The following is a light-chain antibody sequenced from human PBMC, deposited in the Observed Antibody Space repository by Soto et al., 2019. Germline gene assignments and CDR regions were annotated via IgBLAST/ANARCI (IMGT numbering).Light chain of an antibody. CDR1: QNINNY. V-gene: IGKV1-33*01. CDR2: DAS. CDR3: QQYENLPT. Sequence: DIQMTRSPSSLSASVGNRVTITCQASQNINNYLNWYQQKPGRAPKLLIYDASNLEAGVPSRLRGSASGTDFPFTISRLKPEDIATYYCQQYENLPTFGQGTRLEIK. J-gene: IGKJ5*01.